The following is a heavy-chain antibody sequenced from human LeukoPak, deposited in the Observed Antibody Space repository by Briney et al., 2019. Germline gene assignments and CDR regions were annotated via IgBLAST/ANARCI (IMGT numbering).Heavy chain of an antibody. D-gene: IGHD6-13*01. CDR3: ARVNIAARTYYFDY. CDR1: GGSIRTYY. Sequence: SETLSLTCTVSGGSIRTYYWSWIRQPAGKGLEWIGRIYTSGSTNYNPSLKSRVTISVDTSKNQFSLKLSSVTAADTAVYYCARVNIAARTYYFDYWGQGTLVTVSS. CDR2: IYTSGST. J-gene: IGHJ4*02. V-gene: IGHV4-4*07.